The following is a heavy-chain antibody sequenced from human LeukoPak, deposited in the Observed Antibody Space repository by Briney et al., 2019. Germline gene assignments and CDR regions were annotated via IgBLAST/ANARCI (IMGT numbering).Heavy chain of an antibody. Sequence: PGGSLRLSCAASGLTLSSYAMSWVRQAPGKGLEWVSAISGSGGSTYYADSVKGRFTISRDNSKNTLYLQMNSLRAEDTAVYYCAKDAGASSWYPYYFDYWGQGTLVTVSS. V-gene: IGHV3-23*01. D-gene: IGHD6-13*01. CDR2: ISGSGGST. J-gene: IGHJ4*02. CDR3: AKDAGASSWYPYYFDY. CDR1: GLTLSSYA.